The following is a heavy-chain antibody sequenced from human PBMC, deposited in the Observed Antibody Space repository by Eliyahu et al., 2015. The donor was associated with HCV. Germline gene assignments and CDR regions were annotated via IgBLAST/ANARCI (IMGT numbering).Heavy chain of an antibody. J-gene: IGHJ4*02. D-gene: IGHD3-10*01. CDR3: AREVYGSGSYSDY. Sequence: SVKGRFTISRDNAKNTVYLQMNSLRVEDTAVYYCAREVYGSGSYSDYWGQGTLVTVSS. V-gene: IGHV3-74*01.